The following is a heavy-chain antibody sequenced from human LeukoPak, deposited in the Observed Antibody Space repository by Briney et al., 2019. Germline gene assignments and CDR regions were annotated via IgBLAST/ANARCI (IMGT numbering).Heavy chain of an antibody. CDR2: IHTSGST. J-gene: IGHJ4*02. Sequence: SETLSLTCTVSGGSISSYYWSWIRQPPGKGLEWIGRIHTSGSTNYNPSLKSRLTMSVDTSKNQFSLKLSSVTAADTAVYYCARVSRWYYFDYWGQGTLVTVSS. V-gene: IGHV4-4*07. CDR1: GGSISSYY. CDR3: ARVSRWYYFDY. D-gene: IGHD2-8*01.